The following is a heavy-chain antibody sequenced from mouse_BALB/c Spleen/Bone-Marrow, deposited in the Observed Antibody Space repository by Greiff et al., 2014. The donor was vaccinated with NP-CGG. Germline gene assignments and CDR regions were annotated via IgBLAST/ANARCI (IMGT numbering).Heavy chain of an antibody. D-gene: IGHD2-14*01. CDR1: GFNIKDYY. J-gene: IGHJ1*01. V-gene: IGHV14-4*02. Sequence: EVQLMESGAELVRPGASVKLSCTASGFNIKDYYMHWVEQRPEQGLEWIGWIDPENGDTEYAPKFRGKATMTADTSSNTAYLQLSSLTSEDTAVYCCNRYDWWFDVWGAGTTVTVSS. CDR2: IDPENGDT. CDR3: NRYDWWFDV.